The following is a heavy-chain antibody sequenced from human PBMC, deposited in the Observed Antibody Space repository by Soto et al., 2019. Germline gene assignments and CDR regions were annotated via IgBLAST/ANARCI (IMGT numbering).Heavy chain of an antibody. Sequence: ASVKVSCKASGYTFTSYAMHWVRQAPGQRLEWMGWINAGNGNTKYSQKFQGRVTITRETSARTAYMELSSLRSEDTAVYYCARGIAVAGMRAWNYFDYWGQGTLVTVSS. CDR1: GYTFTSYA. J-gene: IGHJ4*02. CDR3: ARGIAVAGMRAWNYFDY. V-gene: IGHV1-3*01. CDR2: INAGNGNT. D-gene: IGHD6-19*01.